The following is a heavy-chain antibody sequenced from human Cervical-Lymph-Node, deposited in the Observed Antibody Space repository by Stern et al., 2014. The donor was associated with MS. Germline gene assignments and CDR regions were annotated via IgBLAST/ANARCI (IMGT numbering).Heavy chain of an antibody. CDR1: GGSISSGSDY. CDR3: ASGYRIFDY. J-gene: IGHJ4*02. Sequence: QLQLQESGPGLVKPSQTLSLTCNVSGGSISSGSDYWSWLRQPVGKGLQWIGGIHPSGSAHYTPSIKSRVPILKGTSKNQFALELTSATAADTAIYYCASGYRIFDYWGQGILVTVSS. CDR2: IHPSGSA. V-gene: IGHV4-61*02. D-gene: IGHD5-18*01.